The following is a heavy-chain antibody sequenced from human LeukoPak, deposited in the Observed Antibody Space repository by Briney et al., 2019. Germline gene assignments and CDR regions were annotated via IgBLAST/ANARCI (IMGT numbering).Heavy chain of an antibody. D-gene: IGHD2-2*01. V-gene: IGHV4-34*01. Sequence: SETLSLTCAVYGGSFSGYYWTWIRQPPGKGLEWIGEINHSGSTNYNPSLKSRVTISVDTSKNQFSLKLSSVTAADTAVYYCARAGNHCSSTSCSQVLGYWGQGTLVTVSS. CDR3: ARAGNHCSSTSCSQVLGY. CDR1: GGSFSGYY. J-gene: IGHJ4*02. CDR2: INHSGST.